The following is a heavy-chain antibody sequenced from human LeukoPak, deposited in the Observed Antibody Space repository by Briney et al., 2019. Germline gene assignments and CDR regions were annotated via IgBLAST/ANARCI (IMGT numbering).Heavy chain of an antibody. Sequence: SETLSLTCTVSGGSINSGGYHWAWIRQHPGKGLDWIGYIYYRGTTYYNPSLKSRITMSVDTSKNQFSLHLSSVTAADTAVYYCARRLWSASSNWFVPWGQGTLVTVSS. CDR2: IYYRGTT. D-gene: IGHD5-18*01. CDR1: GGSINSGGYH. CDR3: ARRLWSASSNWFVP. V-gene: IGHV4-31*03. J-gene: IGHJ5*02.